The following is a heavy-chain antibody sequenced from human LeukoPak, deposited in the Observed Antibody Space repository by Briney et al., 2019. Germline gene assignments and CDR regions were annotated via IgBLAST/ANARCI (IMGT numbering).Heavy chain of an antibody. Sequence: GSVKVSCKASGYSFTGYYIHWVRQAPGQGLEWMGWINTNNGGTNFAQKFQGRVTMTRDTSISTAYMELSRLRSDDTAIYYCAKDQNTGYANNRFDPWGQGTLVTVLS. J-gene: IGHJ5*02. V-gene: IGHV1-2*02. CDR1: GYSFTGYY. CDR2: INTNNGGT. D-gene: IGHD5-12*01. CDR3: AKDQNTGYANNRFDP.